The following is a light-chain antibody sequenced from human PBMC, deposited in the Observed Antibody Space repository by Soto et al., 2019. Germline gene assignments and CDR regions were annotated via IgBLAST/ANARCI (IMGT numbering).Light chain of an antibody. CDR1: QSVSSY. CDR2: DAS. V-gene: IGKV3-11*01. J-gene: IGKJ5*01. CDR3: QQRSTGIT. Sequence: EIVLTQSPATLSLSPGERATLSCRASQSVSSYLAWYQQKPGQAPRLLLYDASNRATGIPARFSGSGSGTDFTLTISSLEPEDFAVYYCQQRSTGITFGQGTRLEIK.